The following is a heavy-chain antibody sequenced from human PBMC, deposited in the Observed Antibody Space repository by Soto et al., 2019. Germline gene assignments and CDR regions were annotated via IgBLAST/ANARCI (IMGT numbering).Heavy chain of an antibody. Sequence: ESGGGVVQPGRSLRLSCAASGFTFSHNGMHWVRQAPGKGLEWVAVISYDGTNKYYADSVKGRFAISRDNSKNTLYLQMNSLRTDDTAVYYCAGLGASLYYFDYWGQGTLVTVSS. CDR3: AGLGASLYYFDY. CDR1: GFTFSHNG. V-gene: IGHV3-30*03. D-gene: IGHD1-26*01. CDR2: ISYDGTNK. J-gene: IGHJ4*02.